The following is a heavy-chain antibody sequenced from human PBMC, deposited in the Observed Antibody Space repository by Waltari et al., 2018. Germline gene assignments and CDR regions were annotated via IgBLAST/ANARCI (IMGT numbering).Heavy chain of an antibody. CDR1: GYRRTELP. V-gene: IGHV1-24*01. CDR2: FDPEDGET. CDR3: ATAGSGAKMWWFDP. D-gene: IGHD7-27*01. Sequence: QVHVLQSGAEVKKPGASVKVSCKASGYRRTELPMHWVRQAPGKGLEWMGSFDPEDGETIYAQNFQGRVIMTEDTSTDTAYMELSSLRSEDTAVYYCATAGSGAKMWWFDPWGQGTLVTVSS. J-gene: IGHJ5*02.